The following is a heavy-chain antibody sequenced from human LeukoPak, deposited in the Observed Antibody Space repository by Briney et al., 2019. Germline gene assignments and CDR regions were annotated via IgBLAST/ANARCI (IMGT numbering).Heavy chain of an antibody. CDR2: IYYSGST. CDR3: ARRGTLGFADY. D-gene: IGHD3-10*01. CDR1: GGSISSYY. V-gene: IGHV4-59*01. Sequence: SETLSLTCTVSGGSISSYYWSWIRQPPGKGLEWIGYIYYSGSTNYNPSLKSRVTISVDTSKNQFSLKLSSVTAADTAVYYCARRGTLGFADYWGQGTLVTVSS. J-gene: IGHJ4*02.